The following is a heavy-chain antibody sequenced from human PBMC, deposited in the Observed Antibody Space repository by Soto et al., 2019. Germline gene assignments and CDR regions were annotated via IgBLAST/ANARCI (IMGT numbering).Heavy chain of an antibody. V-gene: IGHV1-18*01. CDR3: ARVEDMFRRVSPSFGWFDP. Sequence: ASVKVSCKASGYTFTSYGISWVRQAPGQGLEWMGWISAYNGNTNYAQKLQGRVTMTTDTSTSTAYMELRSLRSDDTAVYYCARVEDMFRRVSPSFGWFDPWCQGTLGSVS. J-gene: IGHJ5*02. D-gene: IGHD3-10*01. CDR1: GYTFTSYG. CDR2: ISAYNGNT.